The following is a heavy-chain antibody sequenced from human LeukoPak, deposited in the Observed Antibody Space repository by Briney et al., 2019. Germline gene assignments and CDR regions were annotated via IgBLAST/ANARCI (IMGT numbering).Heavy chain of an antibody. D-gene: IGHD3-3*01. CDR1: GYSFPNYW. CDR3: ARRGPYDFWSGYSTPFDY. J-gene: IGHJ4*02. CDR2: ICPRDSDT. V-gene: IGHV5-51*01. Sequence: GESLKISCKGSGYSFPNYWIAWVRQMPGKGLEWMGIICPRDSDTRYSPSFQGQVTISADKSISTAYLQWSSLKASDTAMYYCARRGPYDFWSGYSTPFDYWGQGTLVTVSS.